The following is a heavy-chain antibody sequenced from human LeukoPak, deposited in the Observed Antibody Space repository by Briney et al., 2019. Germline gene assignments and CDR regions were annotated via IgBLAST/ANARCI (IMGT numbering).Heavy chain of an antibody. J-gene: IGHJ4*02. CDR1: GFTFISYS. V-gene: IGHV3-21*01. Sequence: GGSLRLSCAASGFTFISYSMNWVRQAPGKGLEWVSSISSSSSYIYYADSVKGRFTISRDNAKNSLYLQMNSLRAEDTAVYYCAIEGSGIFDYWGQGTLVTVSS. CDR3: AIEGSGIFDY. D-gene: IGHD1-26*01. CDR2: ISSSSSYI.